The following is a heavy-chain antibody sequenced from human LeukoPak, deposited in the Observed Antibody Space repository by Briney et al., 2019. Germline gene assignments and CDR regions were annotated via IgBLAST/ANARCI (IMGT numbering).Heavy chain of an antibody. CDR1: GFTFGDYA. CDR3: TRGLTVTRAFDI. V-gene: IGHV3-49*04. D-gene: IGHD4-17*01. J-gene: IGHJ3*02. CDR2: IRSKAYGGTT. Sequence: GGSLRLSCTASGFTFGDYAMSWVRQAPGKGLEWVGFIRSKAYGGTTEYAASVKGGFTISRDDSKSIAYLQMNSLKTEDTAVYYCTRGLTVTRAFDIWGQGTMVTVSS.